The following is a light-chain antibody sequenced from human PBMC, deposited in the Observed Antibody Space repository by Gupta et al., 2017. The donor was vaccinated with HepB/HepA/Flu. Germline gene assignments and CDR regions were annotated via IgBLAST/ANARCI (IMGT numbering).Light chain of an antibody. V-gene: IGLV2-23*02. CDR1: SSDVVTYNL. J-gene: IGLJ1*01. CDR2: EVS. CDR3: CSYARSSTSYV. Sequence: SALTKPASGTGSPGHSLHLPCNGTSSDVVTYNLVSWYQQHPGKAPKLLIYEVSKRPSGVSNRFSGSKSGNTASLTISGLQAEDEADYYCCSYARSSTSYVFGAGTKVTVL.